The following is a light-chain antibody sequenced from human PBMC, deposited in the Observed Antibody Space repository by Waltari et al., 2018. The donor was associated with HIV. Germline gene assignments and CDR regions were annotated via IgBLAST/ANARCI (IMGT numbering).Light chain of an antibody. J-gene: IGLJ2*01. CDR2: DVT. CDR3: CTYAAKYVL. V-gene: IGLV2-11*01. CDR1: GSDVGTFNF. Sequence: QSALTPPRSVSGSPGQSVPISCTRTGSDVGTFNFVPWYQHLPAKAPKLLIYDVTKRPSGVPDRFSGSKSGDTASLTISGLQAEDEADYYCCTYAAKYVLFGGGTNLTVL.